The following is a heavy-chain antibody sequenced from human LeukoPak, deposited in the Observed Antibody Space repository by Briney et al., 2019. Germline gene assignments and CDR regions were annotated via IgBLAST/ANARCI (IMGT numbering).Heavy chain of an antibody. Sequence: GGSLRLSCAASGLTFRSYWMHWVRQDPGKGPVWVSHMNGDGSSTSYADSVKGRFTISRDNAKNTLYLQMNSRKAEDTAVYYWARTATDAFDIWGQGTMVTVSS. CDR1: GLTFRSYW. D-gene: IGHD2-21*02. V-gene: IGHV3-74*01. J-gene: IGHJ3*02. CDR2: MNGDGSST. CDR3: ARTATDAFDI.